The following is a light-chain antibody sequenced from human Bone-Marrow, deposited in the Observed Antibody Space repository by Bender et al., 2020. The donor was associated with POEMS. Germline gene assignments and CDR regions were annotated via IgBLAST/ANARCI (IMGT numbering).Light chain of an antibody. CDR3: QSTDSSGTFPEV. J-gene: IGLJ3*02. V-gene: IGLV3-25*03. Sequence: SYELTQPPSVSVSPGQTARITCSGDELPKQYAYWYQHRPGQAPVQVIYKDSQRPSGIPERFSGSSSGTTVTLTISGVQAEDEADYYCQSTDSSGTFPEVFGGGTKLTVL. CDR2: KDS. CDR1: ELPKQY.